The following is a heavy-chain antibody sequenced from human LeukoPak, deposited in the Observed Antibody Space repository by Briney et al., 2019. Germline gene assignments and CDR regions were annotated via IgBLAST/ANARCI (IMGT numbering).Heavy chain of an antibody. CDR2: ISGNGAGT. D-gene: IGHD4-17*01. Sequence: GGSLRLSCAASGFIFGNHGMHWVRQAPGEGREWVASISGNGAGTQYADSVQGRFAISRDNSKNTLYLQMNSLRAEDTAVYYCAKDPNGDYIGTFDIWGQGTMVTVSS. CDR1: GFIFGNHG. J-gene: IGHJ3*02. CDR3: AKDPNGDYIGTFDI. V-gene: IGHV3-23*01.